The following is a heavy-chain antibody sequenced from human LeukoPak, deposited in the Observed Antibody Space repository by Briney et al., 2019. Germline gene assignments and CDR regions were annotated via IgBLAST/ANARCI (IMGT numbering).Heavy chain of an antibody. D-gene: IGHD5-24*01. J-gene: IGHJ4*02. CDR1: GGSISSGGYY. Sequence: SETLSLTCTVSGGSISSGGYYWSWIRQHPGKGLEWIGYIYYSGSTYYNPSLKSRVTISVETSKNQFSLKLSSVTAADTAVYYCARAVEGRVDYWGQGTLVTVSS. V-gene: IGHV4-31*03. CDR2: IYYSGST. CDR3: ARAVEGRVDY.